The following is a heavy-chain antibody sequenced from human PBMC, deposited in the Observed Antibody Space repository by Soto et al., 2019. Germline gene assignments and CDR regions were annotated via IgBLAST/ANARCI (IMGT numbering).Heavy chain of an antibody. CDR1: GGSISSRGYY. Sequence: QLQLQESGPGLVKPSETLSLTCTVSGGSISSRGYYWGWIRQPPGKGLEWIGTIYYSGSTYYNPSLKSRVTISEDTSKNQSSLKLSSVTAADTAVYYCATSNWFDPWGQGTLVTVSS. J-gene: IGHJ5*02. V-gene: IGHV4-39*01. CDR3: ATSNWFDP. CDR2: IYYSGST.